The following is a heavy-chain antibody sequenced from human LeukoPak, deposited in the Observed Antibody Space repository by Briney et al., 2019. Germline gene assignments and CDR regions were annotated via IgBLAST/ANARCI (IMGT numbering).Heavy chain of an antibody. CDR2: IYYSGST. CDR1: GGSISSYY. CDR3: ARVGSMTTLDY. J-gene: IGHJ4*02. Sequence: SETLSLTCTVSGGSISSYYWSWIRQPPGKGLEWIGYIYYSGSTNYNPSLKSRVTISVDTSKNQFFLKLSSVTAADTAVYYCARVGSMTTLDYWGQGTLVTVSS. V-gene: IGHV4-59*01. D-gene: IGHD4-11*01.